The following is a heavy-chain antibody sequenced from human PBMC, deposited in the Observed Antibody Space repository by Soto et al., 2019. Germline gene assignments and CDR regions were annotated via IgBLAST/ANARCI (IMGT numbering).Heavy chain of an antibody. Sequence: ASVKVSCKASGYTFTSYYIHWVRQAPGQGLEWMGIINPSDVTTTYAQKLQGRVTMFRDTSTSTVYMEFSSLTPEDTAVYYCGKGLYIYSTNWSDDYGG. CDR1: GYTFTSYY. D-gene: IGHD6-13*01. CDR3: GKGLYIYSTNWSDDY. CDR2: INPSDVTT. J-gene: IGHJ4*01. V-gene: IGHV1-46*03.